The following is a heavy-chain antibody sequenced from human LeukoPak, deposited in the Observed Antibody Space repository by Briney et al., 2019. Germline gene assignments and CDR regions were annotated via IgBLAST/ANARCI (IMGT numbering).Heavy chain of an antibody. J-gene: IGHJ4*02. D-gene: IGHD5-12*01. CDR3: ARSPYSGYGFDY. CDR1: GGSISSHY. Sequence: TSETLSLTCTVSGGSISSHYRSWIRQPPGKGLEWIGYIYYSGSTNYSPSLKSRVTISVDTSKNQFSLKLTSVTAADTAVYYCARSPYSGYGFDYWGQGTLVTVSS. V-gene: IGHV4-59*08. CDR2: IYYSGST.